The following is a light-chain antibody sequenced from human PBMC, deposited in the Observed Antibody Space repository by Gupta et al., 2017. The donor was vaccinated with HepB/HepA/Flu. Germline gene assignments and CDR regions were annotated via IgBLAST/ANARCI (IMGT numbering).Light chain of an antibody. CDR1: QSLLHSNGYNY. J-gene: IGKJ1*01. V-gene: IGKV2-28*01. CDR3: MQALQTPRT. Sequence: DIVMTQSPVSLPVTPGEPASISCRSSQSLLHSNGYNYLDWYLQKPGQSPQLLIYLGSNRASGVPDRCSGSGSGTDFTLKISRVEAEDVGVYYCMQALQTPRTFGQGTKVEIK. CDR2: LGS.